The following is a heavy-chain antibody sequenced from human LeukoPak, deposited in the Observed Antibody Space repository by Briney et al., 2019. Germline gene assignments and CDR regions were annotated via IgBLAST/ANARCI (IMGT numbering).Heavy chain of an antibody. V-gene: IGHV3-21*01. CDR1: GFTVSSNY. D-gene: IGHD3-3*01. CDR2: ISSSSSYI. J-gene: IGHJ6*03. Sequence: GGSLRLSCAASGFTVSSNYMSWVRQAPGKGLEWVSSISSSSSYIYYADSVKGRFTISRDNAKNSLYLQMNSLRAEDTAVYYCARDGRYDSIMDVWGKGTTVTVSS. CDR3: ARDGRYDSIMDV.